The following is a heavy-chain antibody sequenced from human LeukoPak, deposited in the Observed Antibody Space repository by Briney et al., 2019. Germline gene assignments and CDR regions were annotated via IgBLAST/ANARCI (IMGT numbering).Heavy chain of an antibody. CDR2: IWYDGSNK. D-gene: IGHD2-15*01. J-gene: IGHJ4*02. V-gene: IGHV3-33*01. Sequence: GRSLRLSCAASGFTFSSYGMHWVRQAPGKGLEWVAVIWYDGSNKYYADSVKGRFTISRDNSKNTLYLQMNSLRAEDTAVYYCARGAGIVVVVAATDYWGQGTLVTVSS. CDR1: GFTFSSYG. CDR3: ARGAGIVVVVAATDY.